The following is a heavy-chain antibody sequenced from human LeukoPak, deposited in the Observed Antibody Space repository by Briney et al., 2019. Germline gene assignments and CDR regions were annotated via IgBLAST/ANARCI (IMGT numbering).Heavy chain of an antibody. V-gene: IGHV3-33*06. J-gene: IGHJ4*02. Sequence: PGRSLRLSCAASGFTFSSYGIHWVRQAPGKGLEWVAVIWYDGSHKYFADSVKGRFTISRDSSKNTLYLQMNSLRAEDTAVYYCAKDVGSGYYYDSSGGNDYWGQGTLVTVSS. D-gene: IGHD3-22*01. CDR1: GFTFSSYG. CDR3: AKDVGSGYYYDSSGGNDY. CDR2: IWYDGSHK.